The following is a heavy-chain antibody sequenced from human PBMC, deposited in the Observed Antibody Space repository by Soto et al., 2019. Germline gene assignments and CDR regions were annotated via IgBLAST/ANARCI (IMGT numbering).Heavy chain of an antibody. CDR2: INPILSMS. J-gene: IGHJ4*02. D-gene: IGHD3-10*01. CDR3: ASSYGSGYRAFDY. Sequence: QVQLVQSGAEVKRPGSSVKVSCKASGDTFTFYSIYWVRQAPGLGLEWMGRINPILSMSNYAQRFQGRVTMTADKSTSTAYLELSRLRSEDTATYYCASSYGSGYRAFDYWGQGALVTVSS. CDR1: GDTFTFYS. V-gene: IGHV1-69*02.